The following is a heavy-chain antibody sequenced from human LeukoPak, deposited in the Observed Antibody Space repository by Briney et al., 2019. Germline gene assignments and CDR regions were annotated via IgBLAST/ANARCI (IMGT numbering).Heavy chain of an antibody. CDR1: GFTFDDYA. V-gene: IGHV3-9*01. D-gene: IGHD1-26*01. CDR3: ASGGSYPYYFDY. CDR2: ISWNSGSI. J-gene: IGHJ4*02. Sequence: PGGSLRLSCAASGFTFDDYAMHWVRQAPGKGLEWVSGISWNSGSIGYADSVKGRFTISRDNGKNTLYLQMNSLRAEDTAVYYCASGGSYPYYFDYWGQGTLVTVSS.